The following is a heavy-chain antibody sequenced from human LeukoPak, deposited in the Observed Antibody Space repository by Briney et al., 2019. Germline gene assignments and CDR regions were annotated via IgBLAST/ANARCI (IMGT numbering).Heavy chain of an antibody. J-gene: IGHJ4*02. CDR1: GFTFSNYG. V-gene: IGHV3-23*01. Sequence: GGSLRLSCAASGFTFSNYGMNWVRQAPGKGLEWVSGITGSGGNTYYADSVKGRFTISRDNSKNTMYLQMNSLRAEDTAVYYCAKVSCSGGSCYSIDYWGQGTLVTVSS. D-gene: IGHD2-15*01. CDR2: ITGSGGNT. CDR3: AKVSCSGGSCYSIDY.